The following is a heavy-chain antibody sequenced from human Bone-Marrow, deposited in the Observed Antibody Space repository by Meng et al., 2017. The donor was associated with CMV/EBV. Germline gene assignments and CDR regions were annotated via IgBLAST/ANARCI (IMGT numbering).Heavy chain of an antibody. V-gene: IGHV1-69*05. Sequence: SVKVSCKASGGTFSSYAISWVRQAPGQGLEWMGGIIPIFGTANYAQKFQGRVTITTDESTSTAYMELSSLRSEDTAVYYCARSDHAYCGGDCYSAFDIWGQGTMVTVSS. CDR2: IIPIFGTA. D-gene: IGHD2-21*01. CDR3: ARSDHAYCGGDCYSAFDI. J-gene: IGHJ3*02. CDR1: GGTFSSYA.